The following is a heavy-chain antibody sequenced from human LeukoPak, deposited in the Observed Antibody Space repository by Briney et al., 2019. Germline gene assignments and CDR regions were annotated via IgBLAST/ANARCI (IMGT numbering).Heavy chain of an antibody. Sequence: SETLSLTCTVSGGSINSFYWGWIRQPPGKGLEWIGSIYYSGSTYYNPSLKSRVTISVDTSKNQFSLKLSSVTAADTAVYYCARLEDGSGSGWGQGTLVTVSS. V-gene: IGHV4-39*01. D-gene: IGHD3-10*01. CDR1: GGSINSFY. CDR3: ARLEDGSGSG. J-gene: IGHJ4*02. CDR2: IYYSGST.